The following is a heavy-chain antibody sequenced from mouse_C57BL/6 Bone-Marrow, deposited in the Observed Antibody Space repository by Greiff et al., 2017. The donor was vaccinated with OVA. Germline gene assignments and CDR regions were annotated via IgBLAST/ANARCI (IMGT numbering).Heavy chain of an antibody. V-gene: IGHV1-59*01. CDR3: AHYGSRLYLHY. Sequence: QVQLQQPGAELVRPGTSVKLSCKASGYTFTNYWMHWVKQRPGQGLEWIGVIAPSDSYINYNQKFKGSATLTVDTSSSTAYMHLSILTSEDSAFYYSAHYGSRLYLHYWGQGTSLTVSS. CDR1: GYTFTNYW. D-gene: IGHD1-1*01. CDR2: IAPSDSYI. J-gene: IGHJ2*02.